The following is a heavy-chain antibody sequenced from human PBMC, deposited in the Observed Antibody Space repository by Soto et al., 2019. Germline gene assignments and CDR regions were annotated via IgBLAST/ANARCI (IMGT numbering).Heavy chain of an antibody. CDR1: GGSISSSNW. V-gene: IGHV4-4*02. CDR2: IYHSGST. J-gene: IGHJ6*02. CDR3: ARDTYGSGSYYNLYYYGMDV. D-gene: IGHD3-10*01. Sequence: LSLTCAVSGGSISSSNWWSWVRQPPGKGLEWIGEIYHSGSTNYNPSLKSRVTISVDKSKNQFSLKLSSVTAADTAVYYCARDTYGSGSYYNLYYYGMDVWGQGTTVTVSS.